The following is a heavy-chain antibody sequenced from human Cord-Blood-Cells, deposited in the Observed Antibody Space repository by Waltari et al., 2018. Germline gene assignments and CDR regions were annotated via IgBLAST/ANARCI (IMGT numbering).Heavy chain of an antibody. CDR1: AATFSSYA. V-gene: IGHV1-69*09. CDR2: IIPILGIA. J-gene: IGHJ6*03. Sequence: QVQLVQSGAEVKKPGSSAKVSCKASAATFSSYAISWVRQAPGQGLEWMGRIIPILGIANYAQKFQGRVTITADKSTSTAYMELSSLRSEDTAVYYCASTSSDYYYYYYMDVWGKGTTVTVSS. CDR3: ASTSSDYYYYYYMDV.